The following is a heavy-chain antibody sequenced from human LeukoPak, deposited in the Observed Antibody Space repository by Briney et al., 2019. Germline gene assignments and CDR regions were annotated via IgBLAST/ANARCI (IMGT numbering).Heavy chain of an antibody. Sequence: PGGXXRLSCAASGFTFDDYAMHWVRQTPGKGLEWVSLISGDGGSTYYADSVKGRFTISRDNSKNSLYLQMNSLRTEDTALYYCAKGSGLWQGDYWGQGTLVTVSS. CDR3: AKGSGLWQGDY. V-gene: IGHV3-43*02. CDR2: ISGDGGST. D-gene: IGHD2-21*01. CDR1: GFTFDDYA. J-gene: IGHJ4*02.